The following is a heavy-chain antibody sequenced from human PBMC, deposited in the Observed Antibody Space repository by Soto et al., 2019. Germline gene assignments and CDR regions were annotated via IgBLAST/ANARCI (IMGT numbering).Heavy chain of an antibody. J-gene: IGHJ4*02. CDR1: GFTFSSYG. D-gene: IGHD2-8*01. Sequence: GGSLRLSCAASGFTFSSYGMTWARQAPGMGLEWVAHIDSGAATISYADSVRGRFTISRDNARNSLYLQMNSLRAEDTAIYYWAKDREGVGAFDYGGRGPLVPVP. CDR2: IDSGAATI. CDR3: AKDREGVGAFDY. V-gene: IGHV3-48*03.